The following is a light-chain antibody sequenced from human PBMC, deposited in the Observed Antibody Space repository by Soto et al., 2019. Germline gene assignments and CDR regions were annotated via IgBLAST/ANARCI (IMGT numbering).Light chain of an antibody. CDR3: CSYAGDRDLI. J-gene: IGLJ2*01. CDR1: SSDVGRYNI. V-gene: IGLV2-23*01. CDR2: EGS. Sequence: QSALTQPASVSGSPGQSITISCTGSSSDVGRYNIVSWYQQLPGKAPKLMIYEGSQRPSGVSDRFSGSKSGNTASLTISGLQAEDEADYYCCSYAGDRDLIFGGGTKLTVL.